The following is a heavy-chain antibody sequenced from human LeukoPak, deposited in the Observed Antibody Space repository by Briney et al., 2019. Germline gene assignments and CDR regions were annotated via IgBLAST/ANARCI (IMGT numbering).Heavy chain of an antibody. J-gene: IGHJ3*02. D-gene: IGHD4-23*01. CDR3: AKSPTVDAAFDI. Sequence: GGSLRLSCAASGFTFSSYAMNWVRPAPGKGLEWVSGIGYTGASTFYADSVKGCFTVSRDSSTHTLFLHMNSLRAEDTALYDCAKSPTVDAAFDIWGRGTMVTVSS. V-gene: IGHV3-23*01. CDR1: GFTFSSYA. CDR2: IGYTGAST.